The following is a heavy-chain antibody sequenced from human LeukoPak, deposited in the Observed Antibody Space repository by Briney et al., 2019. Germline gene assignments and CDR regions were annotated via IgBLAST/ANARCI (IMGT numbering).Heavy chain of an antibody. V-gene: IGHV3-21*01. J-gene: IGHJ3*02. D-gene: IGHD3-22*01. CDR2: ISSSSSYI. CDR1: GFTFSSYS. Sequence: KPGGSLRLSCAASGFTFSSYSMNWVRQAPGKGLEWVSSISSSSSYIYYADSVKGRFTISRDNAKNSLYLQTNSLRAEDTAVYYCARVGSGYYYGVAFDIWGQGTMVTVSS. CDR3: ARVGSGYYYGVAFDI.